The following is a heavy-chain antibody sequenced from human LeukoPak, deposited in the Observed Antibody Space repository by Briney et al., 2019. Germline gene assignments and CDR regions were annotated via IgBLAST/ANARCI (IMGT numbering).Heavy chain of an antibody. CDR3: ARPIAKKTQITGDLDY. Sequence: ASVKVSCKASGYTFTSYYMHWVRQAPGQGLEWMGIINPSGGSTSYAQKFQGRVTMTRDMSTSTVYMELSSLRSEDTAVYYCARPIAKKTQITGDLDYWGQGTLVTVSS. V-gene: IGHV1-46*01. CDR2: INPSGGST. J-gene: IGHJ4*02. CDR1: GYTFTSYY. D-gene: IGHD7-27*01.